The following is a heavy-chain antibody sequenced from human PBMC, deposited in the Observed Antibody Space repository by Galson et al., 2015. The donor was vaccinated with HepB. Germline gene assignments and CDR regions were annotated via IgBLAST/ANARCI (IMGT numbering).Heavy chain of an antibody. CDR2: IKQDGSEK. CDR1: GFTFSSYW. CDR3: ARDTPYDLVNGYSDY. D-gene: IGHD3-9*01. V-gene: IGHV3-7*03. J-gene: IGHJ4*02. Sequence: SLRLSCAASGFTFSSYWMNWVRQAPGKGLEWVANIKQDGSEKNYVDSVKGRLTISRDNAKNSLYLQLNSLRAEDTAVYYCARDTPYDLVNGYSDYWGQGTRVTASS.